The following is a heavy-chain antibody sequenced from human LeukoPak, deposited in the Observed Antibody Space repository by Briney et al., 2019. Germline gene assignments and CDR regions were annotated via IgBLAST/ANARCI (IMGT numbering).Heavy chain of an antibody. Sequence: GGSLRLSCAASGFTFTNAWMSWVRQAPGKGLEWVGRVKSKTDGGTTDYVAPVKGRFTISRDDSKDTLYLQMNSLKTEDTAIYYCAAGTGTSDFDHWGQGTLVTVSS. D-gene: IGHD1-7*01. J-gene: IGHJ4*02. CDR1: GFTFTNAW. CDR3: AAGTGTSDFDH. CDR2: VKSKTDGGTT. V-gene: IGHV3-15*01.